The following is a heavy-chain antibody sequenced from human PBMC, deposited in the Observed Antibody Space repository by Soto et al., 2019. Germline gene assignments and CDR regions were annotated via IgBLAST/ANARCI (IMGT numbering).Heavy chain of an antibody. CDR2: ISWNSGSI. J-gene: IGHJ3*02. V-gene: IGHV3-9*01. CDR3: AKDINGVVVVPAAMFWDAFDI. Sequence: GGSLRLSCAASGFTFDDYAMHWVRQAPGKGLEWVSGISWNSGSIGYADSVKGRFTISRDNAKNSLYLQMNSLRAEDTALYYCAKDINGVVVVPAAMFWDAFDIWGQGTMVTVSS. CDR1: GFTFDDYA. D-gene: IGHD2-2*01.